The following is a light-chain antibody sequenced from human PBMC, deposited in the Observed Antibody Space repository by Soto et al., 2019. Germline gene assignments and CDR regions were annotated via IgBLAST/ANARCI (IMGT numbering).Light chain of an antibody. CDR2: TFA. Sequence: QSVLTQPPSASGTPGQRVTISCSGSSSNIGSNAVNWYQQLPGTAPKLLIYTFAQRPSGVPDRFSGSKSGTSASLAISGLQSEDEADYYCASWDVSLNAWVFGGGTMVTVL. CDR3: ASWDVSLNAWV. J-gene: IGLJ3*02. CDR1: SSNIGSNA. V-gene: IGLV1-44*01.